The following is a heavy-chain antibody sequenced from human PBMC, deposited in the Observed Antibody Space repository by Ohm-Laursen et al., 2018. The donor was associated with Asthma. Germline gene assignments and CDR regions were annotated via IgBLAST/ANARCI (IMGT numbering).Heavy chain of an antibody. CDR3: ATPYYYYYGMDV. Sequence: SSVKVSCKASGGTFSSYAISWVRQAPGQGLEWMGGIIPIFGTANYAQKFQGRVTITADESTSTAYMELSSLRSEDTAVYYCATPYYYYYGMDVWGQGTTVTVSS. J-gene: IGHJ6*02. V-gene: IGHV1-69*01. CDR1: GGTFSSYA. CDR2: IIPIFGTA.